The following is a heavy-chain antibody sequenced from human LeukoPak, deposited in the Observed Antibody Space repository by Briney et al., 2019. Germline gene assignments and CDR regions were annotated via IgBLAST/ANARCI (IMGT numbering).Heavy chain of an antibody. V-gene: IGHV1-2*02. J-gene: IGHJ5*02. CDR1: GYTFTGYY. CDR2: INPNSGGT. D-gene: IGHD4-23*01. Sequence: ASVKVSCKASGYTFTGYYMHWVRQAPGQGLEWMGWINPNSGGTNYAQKFQGRVTMTRDTSISTAYMELSRLGSDDTAVYYCARGTVRSRESVVTPIDPWGQGTLVTVSS. CDR3: ARGTVRSRESVVTPIDP.